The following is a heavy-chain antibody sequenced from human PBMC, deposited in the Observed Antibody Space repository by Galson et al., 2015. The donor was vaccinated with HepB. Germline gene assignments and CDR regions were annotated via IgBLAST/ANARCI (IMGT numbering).Heavy chain of an antibody. V-gene: IGHV1-2*02. CDR1: GYTFSHYY. CDR2: ISAHSGGT. D-gene: IGHD1-7*01. CDR3: ARATWNYAEY. Sequence: SVKVSCEASGYTFSHYYVHWVRQAPGQGLEWMGWISAHSGGTSYAQKFKGRVTMTSDTSVSTAYVEVNSLTSDDTAVYYCARATWNYAEYWGQGTLVTVSS. J-gene: IGHJ4*01.